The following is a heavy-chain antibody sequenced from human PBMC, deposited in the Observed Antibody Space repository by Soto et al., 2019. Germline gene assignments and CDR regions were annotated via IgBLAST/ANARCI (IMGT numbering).Heavy chain of an antibody. CDR1: GGTFSSYT. J-gene: IGHJ4*02. CDR3: AVVVGTSFYFDY. Sequence: QVQLVQSGAEVKKPGSSVKVSCKASGGTFSSYTISWVRQAPGQGLEWMGRIIPILGIANYAQKFQGRVTITADKSTSTAYMELSSLRSEDTAVSYCAVVVGTSFYFDYWGQGTLVTVPS. D-gene: IGHD2-15*01. V-gene: IGHV1-69*02. CDR2: IIPILGIA.